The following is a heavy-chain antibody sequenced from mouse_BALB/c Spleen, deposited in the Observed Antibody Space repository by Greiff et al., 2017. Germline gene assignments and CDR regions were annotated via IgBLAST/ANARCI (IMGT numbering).Heavy chain of an antibody. J-gene: IGHJ4*01. CDR3: TRLALYYAMDY. Sequence: QVQLPQPGAELVKPGASVKLSCKASGYTFTSYYMYWVKQRPGQGLEWIGGINPSNGGTNFNEKFKSKATLTVDKSSSTAYMQLSSLTSEDSAVYYCTRLALYYAMDYWGQGTSVTVSS. V-gene: IGHV1S81*02. CDR2: INPSNGGT. CDR1: GYTFTSYY.